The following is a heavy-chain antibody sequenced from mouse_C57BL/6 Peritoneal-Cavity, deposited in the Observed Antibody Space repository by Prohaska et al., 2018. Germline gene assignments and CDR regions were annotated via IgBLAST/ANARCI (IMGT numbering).Heavy chain of an antibody. J-gene: IGHJ4*01. V-gene: IGHV1-26*01. CDR2: INHNKGGS. CDR3: ASDGNLADYATDY. D-gene: IGHD2-1*01. CDR1: GYTFTDYY. Sequence: PAPSVQISFKASGYTFTDYYMNWLKQRHGTNIEWIGNINHNKGGSSYNQNVKGKAKLTVDQSSSTVYMELRILASEETAVYYCASDGNLADYATDYGGHGTQATFSS.